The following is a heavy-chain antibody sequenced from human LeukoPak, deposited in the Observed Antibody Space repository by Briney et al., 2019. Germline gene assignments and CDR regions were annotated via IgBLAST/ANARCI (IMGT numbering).Heavy chain of an antibody. Sequence: SETLSLTCAVYGGSFSGFYWSWIRQPPGKGLEWIGEISHRGSTTYSPSLKSRVTISVDTSNNHFSLKLSSVTAADTAVYFCARFPEDGYDPDPRLWGQGTLVTVSS. J-gene: IGHJ4*02. V-gene: IGHV4-34*01. CDR2: ISHRGST. D-gene: IGHD5-12*01. CDR3: ARFPEDGYDPDPRL. CDR1: GGSFSGFY.